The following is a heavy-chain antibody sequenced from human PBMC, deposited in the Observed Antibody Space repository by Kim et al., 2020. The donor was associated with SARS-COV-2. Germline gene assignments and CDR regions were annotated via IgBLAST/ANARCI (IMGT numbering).Heavy chain of an antibody. J-gene: IGHJ4*02. D-gene: IGHD1-26*01. V-gene: IGHV3-15*01. CDR3: TTVEWELGESDY. Sequence: DYAAPVKGRFTISRDDSKNTLYLQMNSLKTEDTAVYYCTTVEWELGESDYWGQGTLVTVSS.